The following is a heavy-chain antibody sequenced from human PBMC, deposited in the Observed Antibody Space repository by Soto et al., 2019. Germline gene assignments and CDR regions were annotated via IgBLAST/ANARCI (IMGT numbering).Heavy chain of an antibody. CDR2: INAGNGNT. V-gene: IGHV1-3*01. CDR3: AREGIIAAAPGGWFDP. CDR1: GYTFTSYA. D-gene: IGHD6-25*01. Sequence: ASVKVSCKASGYTFTSYAMHWVRQAPGQRLEWMGWINAGNGNTKYSQKFQGRVTITRDTSASTAYMELSSLRSEDTAVYYCAREGIIAAAPGGWFDPWGQGTLVTVSS. J-gene: IGHJ5*02.